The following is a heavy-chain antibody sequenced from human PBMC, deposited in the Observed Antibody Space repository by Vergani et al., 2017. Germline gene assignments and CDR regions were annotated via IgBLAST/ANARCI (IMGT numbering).Heavy chain of an antibody. CDR1: SRSITTPSYS. CDR3: ARTSSSSIGY. CDR2: IYYSGST. V-gene: IGHV4-39*07. J-gene: IGHJ4*02. D-gene: IGHD6-6*01. Sequence: QLQLQESGPGLVKPSQTLSLTSTLSSRSITTPSYSWGWIRQPPGKGLAWIGNIYYSGSTYYNPSLKSRFTISVDTSKNQFSLKLSSVTAADTAVYYCARTSSSSIGYWGQGTLVTVSS.